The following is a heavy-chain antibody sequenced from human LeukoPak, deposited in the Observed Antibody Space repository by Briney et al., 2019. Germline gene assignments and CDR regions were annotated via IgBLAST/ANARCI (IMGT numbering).Heavy chain of an antibody. CDR3: ASITMMSYGVDV. Sequence: SETLSLTRTVSGGSISSYYWSWIRQPPGKGLEWIGYIYYSGSTNYNPSLKSRVTISVDTSKNQFSLKLSSVTAADTAVYYCASITMMSYGVDVWGQGTTVTVSS. V-gene: IGHV4-59*01. D-gene: IGHD3-22*01. CDR1: GGSISSYY. J-gene: IGHJ6*02. CDR2: IYYSGST.